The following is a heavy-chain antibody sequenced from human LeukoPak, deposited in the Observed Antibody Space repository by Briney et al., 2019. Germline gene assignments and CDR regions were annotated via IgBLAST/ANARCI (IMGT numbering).Heavy chain of an antibody. CDR1: GGSISSSSYY. J-gene: IGHJ6*02. Sequence: SETLSLTCTVSGGSISSSSYYWGWIRQPPGKGLEWIGSIYYSGSTYYNPSLKSRVTISVDTSKNQFSLKLSSVTAADTAVYYCARGGVRGVINGYGMDVWGQGTTVTVSS. CDR2: IYYSGST. V-gene: IGHV4-39*01. D-gene: IGHD3-10*01. CDR3: ARGGVRGVINGYGMDV.